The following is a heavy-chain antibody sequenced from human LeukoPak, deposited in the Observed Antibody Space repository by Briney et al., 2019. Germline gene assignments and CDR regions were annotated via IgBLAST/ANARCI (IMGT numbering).Heavy chain of an antibody. CDR1: GYTFTSYG. J-gene: IGHJ6*03. CDR2: ISAYNGNT. D-gene: IGHD3-9*01. Sequence: ASVKVSCKASGYTFTSYGISWVRQAPGQGLEWMGWISAYNGNTNYAQKLQGRVTMTTDTSTSTAHMELRSLRSDDTAVYYCARKYYDILTGYSAYYYYYYMDVWGKGTTVTVSS. V-gene: IGHV1-18*01. CDR3: ARKYYDILTGYSAYYYYYYMDV.